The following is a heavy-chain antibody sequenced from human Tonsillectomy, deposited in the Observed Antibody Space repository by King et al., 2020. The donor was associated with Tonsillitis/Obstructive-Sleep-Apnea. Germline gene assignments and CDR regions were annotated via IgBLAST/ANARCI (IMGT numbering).Heavy chain of an antibody. J-gene: IGHJ4*02. CDR3: ERGPQDDSSGYYSEYYFDY. CDR2: INHNSGGA. CDR1: GYTFTGYY. D-gene: IGHD3-22*01. V-gene: IGHV1-2*04. Sequence: QLVQSGAEVKKPGASVKVSCKASGYTFTGYYMYWVRQAPGQGLEWMGWINHNSGGANSAQKFQGWVTMTRDTTISTAYMELSRLRSDDTAVYYCERGPQDDSSGYYSEYYFDYWGQGTLVTVSS.